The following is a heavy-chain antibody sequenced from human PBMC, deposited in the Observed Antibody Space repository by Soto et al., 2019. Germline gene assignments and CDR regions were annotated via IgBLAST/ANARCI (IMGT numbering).Heavy chain of an antibody. CDR3: ERGGRDGAAAEYYFDY. J-gene: IGHJ4*02. CDR2: INHSGST. V-gene: IGHV4-34*01. D-gene: IGHD6-13*01. CDR1: GGSFSGYY. Sequence: SSETLSLTCAVYGGSFSGYYWSWIRQPPGKGLEWIGEINHSGSTNYNPSLKSRVTISVDTSKNQFSLKLSSVTAADTAVYYCERGGRDGAAAEYYFDYWGQRTLVTVSS.